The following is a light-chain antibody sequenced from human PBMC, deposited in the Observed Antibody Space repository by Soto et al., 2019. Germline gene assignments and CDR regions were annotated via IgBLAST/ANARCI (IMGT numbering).Light chain of an antibody. CDR3: QQCDSSLWT. Sequence: EIVLTQSPGTLSLSPGERATLSCRASQSVTSNYLAWYQQKPGQAPRLLIFGASSRAAGIPDRFSGSGSGTDFTLTISRLEPEDFAVYYGQQCDSSLWTFGQGTQVEIK. J-gene: IGKJ1*01. V-gene: IGKV3-20*01. CDR2: GAS. CDR1: QSVTSNY.